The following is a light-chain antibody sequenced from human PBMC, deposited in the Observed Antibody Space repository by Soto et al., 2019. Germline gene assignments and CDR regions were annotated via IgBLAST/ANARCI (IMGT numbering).Light chain of an antibody. CDR2: ATD. V-gene: IGKV1-39*01. Sequence: DIQMTQSPSSLSASVGDRVTITCRASQTITNYLNWYQQQSGKAPKLLIYATDTLQSGVPSRFSGSGSGADFTLTISSLQPEDFATYYCQQSYRTPPITFGQGTRLEIK. J-gene: IGKJ5*01. CDR1: QTITNY. CDR3: QQSYRTPPIT.